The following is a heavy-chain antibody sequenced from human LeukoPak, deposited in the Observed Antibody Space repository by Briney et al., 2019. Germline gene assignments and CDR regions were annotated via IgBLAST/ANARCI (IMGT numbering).Heavy chain of an antibody. CDR3: AFGPHQQWLIAEY. Sequence: PGGSLRLSRAVSGVSFSSYAVGWVRQTPGKGLQLVSTITGSGDSTFYADSVNGRFTVSRDNSKNTLYLQMSSLRADDTALYYCAFGPHQQWLIAEYRGQGTLVTVSS. V-gene: IGHV3-23*01. CDR1: GVSFSSYA. CDR2: ITGSGDST. J-gene: IGHJ4*02. D-gene: IGHD6-19*01.